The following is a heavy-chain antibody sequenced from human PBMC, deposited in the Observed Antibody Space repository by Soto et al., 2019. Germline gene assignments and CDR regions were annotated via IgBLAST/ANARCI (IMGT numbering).Heavy chain of an antibody. V-gene: IGHV4-4*02. Sequence: ETLCLTCTVSGVSIRSSNWWSWVRQPPGKGLEWIVEIYHSGSTNYNPSLKSRVTISVDKSKNQFSLKLSSVTAADTAVYYCARAIVAAAGYFDYWGQGTPVTVYS. CDR1: GVSIRSSNW. J-gene: IGHJ4*02. D-gene: IGHD6-13*01. CDR3: ARAIVAAAGYFDY. CDR2: IYHSGST.